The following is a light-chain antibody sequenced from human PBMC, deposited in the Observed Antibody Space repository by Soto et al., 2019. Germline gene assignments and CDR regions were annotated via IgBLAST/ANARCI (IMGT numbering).Light chain of an antibody. CDR1: QSLLHRNGYSS. J-gene: IGKJ2*01. V-gene: IGKV2-28*01. CDR2: LAS. Sequence: DIVMTQSPLSLPVSPGEPASISCRSSQSLLHRNGYSSLDWYLQKPGQSPRLLIYLASTRASGVPDKFSASGSGTVFTLKISRVEAEDVGIYYCMQGLQTLYSFGQGTKLEI. CDR3: MQGLQTLYS.